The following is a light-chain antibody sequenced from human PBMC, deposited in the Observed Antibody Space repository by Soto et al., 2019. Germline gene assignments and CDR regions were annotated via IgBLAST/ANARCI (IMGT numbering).Light chain of an antibody. CDR3: QQYDYFPYT. Sequence: DIQMTQSPSTLSASVGDTVTITCRASQGISNWLAWYQQKPGQAPKLLIHKASILESGVPSRFSGGGSGTECTLTISSLQPDDFATYYCQQYDYFPYTFGGGTKLEIK. J-gene: IGKJ2*01. CDR2: KAS. CDR1: QGISNW. V-gene: IGKV1-5*03.